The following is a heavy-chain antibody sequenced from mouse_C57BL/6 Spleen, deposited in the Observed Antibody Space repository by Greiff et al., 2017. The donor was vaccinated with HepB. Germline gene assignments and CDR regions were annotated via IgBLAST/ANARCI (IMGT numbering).Heavy chain of an antibody. CDR3: ARPYSNYGTWFAY. Sequence: QVQLQQPGAELVKPGASVKLSCKASGYTFTSYWMQWVKQRPGQGLEWIGEIDPSDSYTNYNQKFKGKATLTVDTSSSTAYMQLSSLTSEDSAVYYCARPYSNYGTWFAYWGQGTLVTVSA. J-gene: IGHJ3*01. D-gene: IGHD2-5*01. CDR1: GYTFTSYW. CDR2: IDPSDSYT. V-gene: IGHV1-50*01.